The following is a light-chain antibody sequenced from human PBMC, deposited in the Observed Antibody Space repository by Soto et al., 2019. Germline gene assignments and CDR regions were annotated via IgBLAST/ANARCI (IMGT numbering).Light chain of an antibody. CDR2: YKSDSDK. V-gene: IGLV5-45*03. J-gene: IGLJ3*02. CDR3: MIWHSSAWV. Sequence: QTVVTQPSSLSASPGASASLTCTLRSGINVGTYRIYWYQQKPGSPPQYLRRYKSDSDKQQGSGVPSRFSGSKDASANAGILLISGLQSEDEADYYCMIWHSSAWVFGGGTKLTVL. CDR1: SGINVGTYR.